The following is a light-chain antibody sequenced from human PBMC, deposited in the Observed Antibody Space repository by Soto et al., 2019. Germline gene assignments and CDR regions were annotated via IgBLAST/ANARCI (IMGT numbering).Light chain of an antibody. Sequence: QSALTQPASVSGSPGQSITIYCTGTSIDVGGYNYVCSYKQHPGKAPQLMSYEVTNRPSGVSDRFSGSKSGNTASLTISGLQAEDEADYYCSSYTSSSTLYVCGHRTKVTVL. CDR2: EVT. J-gene: IGLJ1*01. CDR1: SIDVGGYNY. CDR3: SSYTSSSTLYV. V-gene: IGLV2-14*01.